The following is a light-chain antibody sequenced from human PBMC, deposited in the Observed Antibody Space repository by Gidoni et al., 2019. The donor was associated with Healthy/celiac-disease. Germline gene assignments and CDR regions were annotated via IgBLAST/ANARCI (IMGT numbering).Light chain of an antibody. CDR2: GAS. CDR3: QQYGSSPRT. Sequence: EMVLTKSPGTLSLSPGERATLSCRASQSVSSSYLAWYQKKPGQAPRLLIYGASSRATGLPDRFSGSGSGTDFTLTISRLEPEDFAVYYCQQYGSSPRTFGQGTKVEIK. V-gene: IGKV3-20*01. J-gene: IGKJ1*01. CDR1: QSVSSSY.